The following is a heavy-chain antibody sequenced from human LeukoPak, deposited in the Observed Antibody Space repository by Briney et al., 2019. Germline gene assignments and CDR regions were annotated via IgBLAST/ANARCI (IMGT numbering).Heavy chain of an antibody. CDR1: GGTFSSYA. D-gene: IGHD3-3*01. CDR3: ARGGRFWEWPPQWVVIDY. Sequence: ASVKVSCKASGGTFSSYAISWVRQAPGQGLEWMGRIIPILGIANYAQKFQGRVTITRNTSISTAYMELSSLRSEDTAVYYCARGGRFWEWPPQWVVIDYWGQGTLVTVSS. V-gene: IGHV1-69*04. CDR2: IIPILGIA. J-gene: IGHJ4*02.